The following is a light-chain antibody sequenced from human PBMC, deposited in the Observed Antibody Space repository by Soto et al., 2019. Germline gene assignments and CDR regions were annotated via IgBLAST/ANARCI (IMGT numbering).Light chain of an antibody. Sequence: EIVLTQSPGTLSLSPGERATLSCRSSHSVSSNYLAWYQQKPGQAPRLLIYDVSSRATGNPDRFSGSGSGPDFPLTISRLEPVDFAVYYCQQYGISPTFGQGTKVEIK. CDR3: QQYGISPT. J-gene: IGKJ1*01. CDR2: DVS. V-gene: IGKV3-20*01. CDR1: HSVSSNY.